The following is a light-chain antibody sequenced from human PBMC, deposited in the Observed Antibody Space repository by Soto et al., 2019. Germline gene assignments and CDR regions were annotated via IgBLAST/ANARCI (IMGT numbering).Light chain of an antibody. CDR1: SRDVGGYGY. Sequence: QYALTQPPSASVSPGQSVTISCAGTSRDVGGYGYVSWYQQHPGKAPKLMIFEVKKRTSGAPDRFSGSKSGNTTSLTVSGRQAEDEADYYYNSYAGINNFGVFGTGTKLTVL. J-gene: IGLJ1*01. V-gene: IGLV2-8*01. CDR3: NSYAGINNFGV. CDR2: EVK.